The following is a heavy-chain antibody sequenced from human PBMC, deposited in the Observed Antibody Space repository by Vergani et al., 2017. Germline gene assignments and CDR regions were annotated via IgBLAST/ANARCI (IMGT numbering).Heavy chain of an antibody. V-gene: IGHV3-23*04. CDR2: ISGSGGST. Sequence: VQLVESGGGLVKPGGSLRLSCAASGFTFSSYSMNWVRQAPGKGLEWFSAISGSGGSTYYADSVKGRFTISRDNSKNTLYLQMNSLRAEDTAVYYCATLGAYSGSYRSDYWGQGTLVTVSS. D-gene: IGHD1-26*01. CDR1: GFTFSSYS. CDR3: ATLGAYSGSYRSDY. J-gene: IGHJ4*02.